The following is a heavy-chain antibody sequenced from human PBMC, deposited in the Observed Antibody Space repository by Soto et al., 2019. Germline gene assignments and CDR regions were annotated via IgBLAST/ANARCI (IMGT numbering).Heavy chain of an antibody. CDR2: IVVGSGNT. J-gene: IGHJ4*02. Sequence: SVKVSCKASGFTSTSSAVQWVRQARGQRLEWIGWIVVGSGNTNYAQKFQERVAITRDMSTSTAYMELSSLRSEDTAVYYCAADPHYYDSSGYYAYWGQGTLVTVSS. V-gene: IGHV1-58*01. CDR3: AADPHYYDSSGYYAY. D-gene: IGHD3-22*01. CDR1: GFTSTSSA.